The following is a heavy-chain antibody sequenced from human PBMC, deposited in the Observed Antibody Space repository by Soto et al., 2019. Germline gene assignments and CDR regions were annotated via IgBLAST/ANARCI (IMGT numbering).Heavy chain of an antibody. CDR1: GGSISSGDYY. Sequence: SETLSLTCTVSGGSISSGDYYWSWIRQPPGKGLEWIGYIYYSGSTYYNPSLKSRVTISVDTSISTVYLQWSSLKASDTATYYCARRRYFDTLLDPWGQGTLVTVSS. CDR3: ARRRYFDTLLDP. V-gene: IGHV4-30-4*01. CDR2: IYYSGST. J-gene: IGHJ5*02. D-gene: IGHD3-9*01.